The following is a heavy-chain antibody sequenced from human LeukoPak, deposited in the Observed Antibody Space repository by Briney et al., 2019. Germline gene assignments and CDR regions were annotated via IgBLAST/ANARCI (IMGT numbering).Heavy chain of an antibody. CDR2: IDSDGSRI. CDR1: GFTFSSYW. Sequence: GGSLRLSCEASGFTFSSYWMHWVRQAPGKGLVWVSRIDSDGSRISYADSVKGRFTIYRDNAKNTLYLQMNSLRAEDTAVYYCAGGRDRSELYFDSWGQGTLVTVSS. CDR3: AGGRDRSELYFDS. D-gene: IGHD3-10*01. J-gene: IGHJ4*02. V-gene: IGHV3-74*01.